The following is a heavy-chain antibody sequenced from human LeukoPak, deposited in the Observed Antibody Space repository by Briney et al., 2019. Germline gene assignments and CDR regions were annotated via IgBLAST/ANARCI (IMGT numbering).Heavy chain of an antibody. D-gene: IGHD3-22*01. CDR2: IYALGNT. Sequence: SETLSLTCTVSGGSISNYYWSCIQQPAGKGLEWLRLIYALGNTNYNPSLKSRVTMSIDTSKNQFSLKLTSVTPADTAVYYCARTPIYYFDNSGYYNWGQGTLVNVSS. V-gene: IGHV4-4*07. CDR3: ARTPIYYFDNSGYYN. J-gene: IGHJ4*02. CDR1: GGSISNYY.